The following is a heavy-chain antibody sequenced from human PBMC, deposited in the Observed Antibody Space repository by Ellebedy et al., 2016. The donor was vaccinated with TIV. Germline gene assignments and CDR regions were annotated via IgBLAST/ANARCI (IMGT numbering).Heavy chain of an antibody. CDR2: ISSRSTTI. CDR3: AKDPEDIVVVPAAP. CDR1: GFTFSDNT. J-gene: IGHJ5*02. V-gene: IGHV3-48*01. D-gene: IGHD2-2*01. Sequence: GGSLRLSXAASGFTFSDNTMNWVRQAPGKGLEWVSYISSRSTTIYYADSVKGRFTISRDNAKNSLYLQMNSLRAEDTAVYYCAKDPEDIVVVPAAPWGQGTLVTVSS.